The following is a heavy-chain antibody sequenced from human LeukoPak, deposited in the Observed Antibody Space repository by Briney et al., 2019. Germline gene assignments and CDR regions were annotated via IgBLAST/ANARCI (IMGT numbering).Heavy chain of an antibody. V-gene: IGHV3-11*04. J-gene: IGHJ4*02. D-gene: IGHD6-19*01. Sequence: GGSLRLSCAASGFTVSSNYMSWVRQAPGKGLEWVSYISSSGSTIYYADSVKGRFTISRDNAKNSLYLQMNSLRAEDTAVYYCARDRITNYSSGWYLNFDYWGQGTLVTVSS. CDR2: ISSSGSTI. CDR3: ARDRITNYSSGWYLNFDY. CDR1: GFTVSSNY.